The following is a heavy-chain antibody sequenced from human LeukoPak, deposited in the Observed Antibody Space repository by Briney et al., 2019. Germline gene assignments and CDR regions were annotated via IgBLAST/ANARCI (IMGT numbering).Heavy chain of an antibody. Sequence: PSETLSLTCTVSGGSITSSSYYWGWIRQPPGKGLEWIGSIYYTGSTYYNPSLKGRVTTAADASKNQFSLKLSSVTAADTAVYYCARLLGGTTNGYFDYWGQGTLLTVSS. CDR2: IYYTGST. CDR1: GGSITSSSYY. J-gene: IGHJ4*02. D-gene: IGHD1-1*01. CDR3: ARLLGGTTNGYFDY. V-gene: IGHV4-39*01.